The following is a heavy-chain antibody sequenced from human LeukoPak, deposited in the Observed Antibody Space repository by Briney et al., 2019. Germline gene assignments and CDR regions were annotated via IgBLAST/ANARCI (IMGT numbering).Heavy chain of an antibody. CDR2: IYPGDSDT. J-gene: IGHJ5*02. CDR1: GYSFTSYW. CDR3: ARRGTTVTTGNWFDP. D-gene: IGHD4-17*01. V-gene: IGHV5-51*01. Sequence: PGESLKISCKGSGYSFTSYWIGWVRQMPGKGLEWMGIIYPGDSDTRYSPSFQGQVSISVDKSISTAYLQWSSLKASDTAMYYCARRGTTVTTGNWFDPWGQGTLVTVSS.